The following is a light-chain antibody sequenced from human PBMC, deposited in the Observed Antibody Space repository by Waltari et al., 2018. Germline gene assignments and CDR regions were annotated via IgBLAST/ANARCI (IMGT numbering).Light chain of an antibody. V-gene: IGLV1-40*02. Sequence: QSVLTQPPSVSGAPGQSVTISCSGTNSNIGAFPVHWYQKSPGAAPKLLIYGGTNRPAGVPDPFSCSRSDTSASLVITGLQGEDEGDFYCQSYDNSLHGCVFVTGTKVIV. CDR2: GGT. J-gene: IGLJ1*01. CDR1: NSNIGAFP. CDR3: QSYDNSLHGCV.